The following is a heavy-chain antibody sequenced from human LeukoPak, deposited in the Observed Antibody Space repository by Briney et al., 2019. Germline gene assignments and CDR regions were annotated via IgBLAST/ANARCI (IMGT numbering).Heavy chain of an antibody. Sequence: GGSLRLSCAASGFTFSSYAMSWVRQAPGKGLEWVSAISGSGGSTYYADSVKGRFTISRDNSKNTLYLQMNSLRAEDTAVYYCADYSSSWYVFDYWGQGTLVTVSS. CDR1: GFTFSSYA. CDR3: ADYSSSWYVFDY. CDR2: ISGSGGST. J-gene: IGHJ4*02. V-gene: IGHV3-23*01. D-gene: IGHD6-13*01.